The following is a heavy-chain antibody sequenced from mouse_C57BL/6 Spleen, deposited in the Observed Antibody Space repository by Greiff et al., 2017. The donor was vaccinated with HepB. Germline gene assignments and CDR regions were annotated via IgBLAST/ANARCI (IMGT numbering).Heavy chain of an antibody. CDR1: GFNIKDYY. J-gene: IGHJ2*01. CDR2: IDPEDGDT. Sequence: DVKLQESGAELVRPGASVKLSCTASGFNIKDYYMHWVKQRPEQGLEWIGRIDPEDGDTEYAPKFQGKATMTADTSSNTAYLQLSSLTSEDTAVYYCTTGTTVEWYFDYWGQGTTLTVSS. D-gene: IGHD1-1*01. CDR3: TTGTTVEWYFDY. V-gene: IGHV14-1*01.